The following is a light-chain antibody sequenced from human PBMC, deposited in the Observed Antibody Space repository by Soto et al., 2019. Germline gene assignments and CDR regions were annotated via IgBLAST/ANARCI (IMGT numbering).Light chain of an antibody. V-gene: IGKV3-20*01. CDR2: TAS. CDR1: QSVSNY. J-gene: IGKJ1*01. Sequence: EIMLSHSLATLSLSPCERATLYFRASQSVSNYLAWYQHKPGQAPRLLIYTASSRATGIPARFSGSGSGTDFTLTISRLEPEDFAVYYCQQYGSSLWTFGQGTKVDI. CDR3: QQYGSSLWT.